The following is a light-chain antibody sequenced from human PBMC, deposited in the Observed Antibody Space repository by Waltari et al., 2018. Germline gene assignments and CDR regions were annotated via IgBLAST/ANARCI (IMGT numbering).Light chain of an antibody. Sequence: QSALTQPASVSGSPGQSITISCTGSSTDVGAYNFVSWYQQHPGKVPKLILYDVVNRPSGMYHRFSASKSGNTASLTISGLQEEDEGEYYCSSYTTSTTLLFGTGTRLTVL. CDR2: DVV. V-gene: IGLV2-14*01. CDR1: STDVGAYNF. J-gene: IGLJ1*01. CDR3: SSYTTSTTLL.